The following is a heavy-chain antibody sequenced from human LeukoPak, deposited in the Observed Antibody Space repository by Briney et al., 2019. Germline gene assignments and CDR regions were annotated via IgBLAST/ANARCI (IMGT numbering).Heavy chain of an antibody. J-gene: IGHJ3*02. CDR1: GYTFTGYY. Sequence: GASVKVSCKASGYTFTGYYMHWVRQAPGQGLEWMGWINPNSGGTNYAQKFQGWVTMTRDTSISTAYMELSRLRSDDTAVYYCAAADYYFPLLFAFDIWGQGTMVTVSS. D-gene: IGHD3-22*01. CDR2: INPNSGGT. V-gene: IGHV1-2*04. CDR3: AAADYYFPLLFAFDI.